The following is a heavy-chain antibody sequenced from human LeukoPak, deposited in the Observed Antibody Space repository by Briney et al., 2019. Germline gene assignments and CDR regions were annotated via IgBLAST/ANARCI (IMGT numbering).Heavy chain of an antibody. CDR2: IYYSGNT. CDR1: GGFISGSRYY. D-gene: IGHD6-6*01. CDR3: ARVRGSSSV. Sequence: SETLSLTCTVSGGFISGSRYYWGWIRQPPGKGLEWIGSIYYSGNTYYNPSLKSRVSISVDTSKNQFSLKLSSVTAADTAVYYCARVRGSSSVWGQGTLVTVSS. J-gene: IGHJ4*02. V-gene: IGHV4-39*01.